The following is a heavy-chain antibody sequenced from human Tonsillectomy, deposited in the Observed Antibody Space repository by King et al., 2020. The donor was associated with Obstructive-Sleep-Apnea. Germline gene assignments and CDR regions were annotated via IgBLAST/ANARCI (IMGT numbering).Heavy chain of an antibody. CDR3: ATRHCSSTSCFDY. CDR1: GYTFTSYD. Sequence: QLVQSGAEVKKPGASVKVSCKASGYTFTSYDINWVRQTTGQGLEWMGWMNPNSGNTGYAQKFQGRVTMTRNTSIITAYMELSSLRSEDTAVYYCATRHCSSTSCFDYWAREPWSPSPQ. D-gene: IGHD2-2*01. J-gene: IGHJ4*02. V-gene: IGHV1-8*01. CDR2: MNPNSGNT.